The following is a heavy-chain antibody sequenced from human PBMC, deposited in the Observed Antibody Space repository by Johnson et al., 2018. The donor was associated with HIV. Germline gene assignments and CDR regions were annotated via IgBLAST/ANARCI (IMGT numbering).Heavy chain of an antibody. V-gene: IGHV3-30*04. CDR2: ISYHGSNK. CDR1: GFTFSSYA. Sequence: QVQLVESGGGVVQPGRSLRLSCAASGFTFSSYAMHWVRQAPGKGLEWVAVISYHGSNKYYADSVKGPFTISRDNSKNTLYLQMNSLRAEDTAVYYCMSRRGSPGARDAFDIWGQGTMVTVSS. D-gene: IGHD5-24*01. CDR3: MSRRGSPGARDAFDI. J-gene: IGHJ3*02.